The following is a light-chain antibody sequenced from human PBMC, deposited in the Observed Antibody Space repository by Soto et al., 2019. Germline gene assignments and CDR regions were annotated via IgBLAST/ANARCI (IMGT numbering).Light chain of an antibody. CDR1: NIGSKS. CDR3: QSYDDTLSAWV. Sequence: SYELTQPPSASVAPGQTARITCGGNNIGSKSVHWYQQKPGQAPVLVVYDDSDRPSGIPERFSGSKSGTSASLAITGLQPEDEGNYYCQSYDDTLSAWVFGGGTKLTVL. CDR2: DDS. V-gene: IGLV3-21*02. J-gene: IGLJ3*02.